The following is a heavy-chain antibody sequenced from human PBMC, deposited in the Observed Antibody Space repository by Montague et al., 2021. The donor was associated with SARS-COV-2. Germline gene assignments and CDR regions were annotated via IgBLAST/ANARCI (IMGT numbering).Heavy chain of an antibody. Sequence: TLSLTCTVPGGSISSGSYYWSWIRQPAGKGLEWIGRIYTSGSTNHXPSLKSRITISVDTSKNQFSLKLSSVTAADTAVYYCATDALFRTYYDFWCDYPGRNYLDVWGKGTAVTVSS. CDR3: ATDALFRTYYDFWCDYPGRNYLDV. CDR2: IYTSGST. J-gene: IGHJ6*03. D-gene: IGHD3-3*01. V-gene: IGHV4-61*02. CDR1: GGSISSGSYY.